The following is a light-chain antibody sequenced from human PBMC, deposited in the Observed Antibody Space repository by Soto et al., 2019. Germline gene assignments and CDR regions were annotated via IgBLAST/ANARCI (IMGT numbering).Light chain of an antibody. V-gene: IGLV7-46*01. CDR1: IGPVTSGPF. J-gene: IGLJ3*02. Sequence: QAVVTQEPSLTVSPGVTATLTCGSSIGPVTSGPFPYWFQQNPGQAPRTLIYGATNRHSWTPARFSGSLVGGKAALTLSGAQPEDEADYYCLVSCNGPWVFGGGTKVTV. CDR3: LVSCNGPWV. CDR2: GAT.